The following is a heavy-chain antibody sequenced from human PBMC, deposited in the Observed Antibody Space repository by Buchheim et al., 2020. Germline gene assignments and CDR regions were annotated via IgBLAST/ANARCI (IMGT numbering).Heavy chain of an antibody. CDR3: AKDRGDRWYEYYFDY. Sequence: QVRLVESGGGVVQPGRSLRLSCAASGFTFRSYGMHWVRQAPGKGLEWVAVISYDGSDKNYADSVKGRFTISRDNSKNTLYLQMNSLRAEDTAVYYCAKDRGDRWYEYYFDYWGQGTL. V-gene: IGHV3-30*18. J-gene: IGHJ4*02. CDR1: GFTFRSYG. D-gene: IGHD6-13*01. CDR2: ISYDGSDK.